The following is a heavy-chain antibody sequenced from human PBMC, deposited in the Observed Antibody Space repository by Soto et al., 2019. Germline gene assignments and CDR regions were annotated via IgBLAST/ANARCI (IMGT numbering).Heavy chain of an antibody. V-gene: IGHV1-69*05. CDR2: IIPIFGTA. D-gene: IGHD4-17*01. CDR1: GGTFSNYA. CDR3: ARTLYGDNVDY. J-gene: IGHJ4*02. Sequence: ASVKVSCKASGGTFSNYAFSWVRQAPGQGLEWMGGIIPIFGTANYAQKFQGRVTMTRNTSISTAYMELSSLRSEDTAVYYCARTLYGDNVDYWGQGTLVTVSS.